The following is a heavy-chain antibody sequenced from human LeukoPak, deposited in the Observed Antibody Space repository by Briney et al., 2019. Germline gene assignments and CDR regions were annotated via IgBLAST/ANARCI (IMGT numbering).Heavy chain of an antibody. D-gene: IGHD2-15*01. CDR1: GGSISSYY. Sequence: SETLSLTCTVSGGSISSYYWSWIRQPPGKGLEWIGYISYSGSTNYNPSLKSRVSISVDTSKNQFSLKLSSVTAADTAVYYCARRVVSSGGYLNYFDYWGQGTLVTVSS. V-gene: IGHV4-59*08. J-gene: IGHJ4*02. CDR2: ISYSGST. CDR3: ARRVVSSGGYLNYFDY.